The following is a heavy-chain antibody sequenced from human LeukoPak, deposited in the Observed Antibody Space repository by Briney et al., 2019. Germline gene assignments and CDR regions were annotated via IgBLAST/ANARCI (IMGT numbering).Heavy chain of an antibody. CDR1: GFTFSSYA. V-gene: IGHV3-23*01. J-gene: IGHJ4*02. CDR2: VSGSGGST. CDR3: AILYSSSWYVGY. D-gene: IGHD6-13*01. Sequence: GGSLRLSCAASGFTFSSYAMSWVRQAPGKGLEWVSGVSGSGGSTYYADSVKGRFTITRDNSKNTLYLQMNSLRAEDTAVYYCAILYSSSWYVGYWGQGTLVTVSS.